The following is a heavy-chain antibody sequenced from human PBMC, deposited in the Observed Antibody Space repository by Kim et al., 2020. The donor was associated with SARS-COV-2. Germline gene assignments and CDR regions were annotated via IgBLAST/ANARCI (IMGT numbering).Heavy chain of an antibody. J-gene: IGHJ4*02. V-gene: IGHV3-23*01. CDR1: GFTFSIYA. CDR2: ISGSDGAT. Sequence: GGSLRLSCAASGFTFSIYAMSWVRQAPGKGLEWVSTISGSDGATYYADSVKGRFSISRDNSKNTLFLQMNNLRVEDTAVYYCAKRPGSAADGPFDYWGQGTLVTVSS. CDR3: AKRPGSAADGPFDY. D-gene: IGHD6-13*01.